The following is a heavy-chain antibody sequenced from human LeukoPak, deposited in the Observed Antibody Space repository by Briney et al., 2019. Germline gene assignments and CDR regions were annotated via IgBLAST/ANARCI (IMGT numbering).Heavy chain of an antibody. Sequence: PGGSLRLSCTASGFSFNSYNMNWVRQAPGKGLEWVSYISSSSSTIYYADSVKGRFTISRDNAKNSLYLQMNSLRDEDTAVYYCAREHSSSSGSGSDYWGQGTLVTVSS. CDR2: ISSSSSTI. CDR3: AREHSSSSGSGSDY. J-gene: IGHJ4*02. V-gene: IGHV3-48*02. CDR1: GFSFNSYN. D-gene: IGHD6-6*01.